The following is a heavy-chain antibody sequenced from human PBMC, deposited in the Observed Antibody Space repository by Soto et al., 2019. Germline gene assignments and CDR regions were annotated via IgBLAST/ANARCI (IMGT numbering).Heavy chain of an antibody. J-gene: IGHJ2*01. V-gene: IGHV2-5*02. CDR1: GFSLSTSGVG. Sequence: QITLKESGPTLVKPTQTLTLTCTFSGFSLSTSGVGVGWIRQPPGKALEWLALIYWDDDKRYSPSLKSRLTTPKNTSKNQVVLTMTNMDPVDTATYYCAHGIDYYIWGSLTSGGGYFDLWGRGTLVTVSS. CDR2: IYWDDDK. D-gene: IGHD3-16*01. CDR3: AHGIDYYIWGSLTSGGGYFDL.